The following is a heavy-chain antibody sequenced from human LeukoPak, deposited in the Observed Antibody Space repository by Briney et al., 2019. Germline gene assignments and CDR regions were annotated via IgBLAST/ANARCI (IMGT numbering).Heavy chain of an antibody. CDR1: GCTFTSYY. CDR2: INPSGGST. D-gene: IGHD4-11*01. Sequence: AAVKVSCKASGCTFTSYYMHWVRGAPGQGRGWMGIINPSGGSTSYAQKFQGRVTMTRDMSTSTVYMELSSLKSEDTAVYYCARGFNSRLQGTDCGQGPLVTVSS. V-gene: IGHV1-46*01. CDR3: ARGFNSRLQGTD. J-gene: IGHJ4*02.